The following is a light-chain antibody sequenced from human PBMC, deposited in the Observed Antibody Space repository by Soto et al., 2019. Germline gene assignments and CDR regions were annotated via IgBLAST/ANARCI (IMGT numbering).Light chain of an antibody. CDR2: AAS. V-gene: IGKV1-27*01. CDR1: QGISSY. CDR3: QQYNSAPRT. Sequence: DFQMTQSPSSLSASVGDRVTITCRASQGISSYLAWYQQKPGKVPRLLIYAASTLQSGVPSRFSGSGSGTDFTLTISSLQPEDVATYYCQQYNSAPRTFGQGTKVEIK. J-gene: IGKJ1*01.